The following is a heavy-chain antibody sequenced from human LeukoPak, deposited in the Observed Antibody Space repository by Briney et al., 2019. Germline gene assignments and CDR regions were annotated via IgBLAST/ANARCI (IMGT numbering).Heavy chain of an antibody. Sequence: SSETLSLTCAVSDYSISSGNYWGWIRQPPGKGLEWIGSVYHSGSTHYSPSLKSRVTIAVDTSKNQFSLKLSSVTAADTAVYYCAGNDSSGYFDYWGQGTLVTVSS. V-gene: IGHV4-38-2*01. CDR1: DYSISSGNY. J-gene: IGHJ4*02. D-gene: IGHD3-22*01. CDR3: AGNDSSGYFDY. CDR2: VYHSGST.